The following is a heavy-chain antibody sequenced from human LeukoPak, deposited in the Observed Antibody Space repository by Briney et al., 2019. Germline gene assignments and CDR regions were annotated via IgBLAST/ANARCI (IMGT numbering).Heavy chain of an antibody. CDR1: GGSISSYY. Sequence: KASETLSLTCTVSGGSISSYYWSWIRQPPGKGLEWIGYIYYSGSTNYNPSLKSRVTISVDTSKNQFSLKLSSVTAADTAVYYCARWTPFSGGYFDYWGQGTLVTVSS. V-gene: IGHV4-59*08. J-gene: IGHJ4*02. CDR2: IYYSGST. D-gene: IGHD3-10*01. CDR3: ARWTPFSGGYFDY.